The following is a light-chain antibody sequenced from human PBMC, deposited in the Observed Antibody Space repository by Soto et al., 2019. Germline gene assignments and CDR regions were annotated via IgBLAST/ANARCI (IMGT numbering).Light chain of an antibody. CDR3: CSYAGSSTLL. V-gene: IGLV1-40*01. J-gene: IGLJ3*02. Sequence: QAVVTQPPSVSGAPGQRVTISCTGSSSNIGAGYDVHWYQQLPGTAPKLLLYGNTNRPSGVPDRFSGSKSGSSASLAISGLQAEDEADYYCCSYAGSSTLLFGGGTKLTVL. CDR2: GNT. CDR1: SSNIGAGYD.